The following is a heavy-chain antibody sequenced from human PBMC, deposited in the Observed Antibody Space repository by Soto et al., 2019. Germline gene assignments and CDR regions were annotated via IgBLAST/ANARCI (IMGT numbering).Heavy chain of an antibody. J-gene: IGHJ4*02. Sequence: QVQLVQSGAEVKKPGSSVTVSCKASGGTFSSYAISWVRQAPGQGLEWMGGIIPIFGTANYAQKFQGRVTITADESTSTAYMELSSLRSEDTAVYYCARGRLRPTRYYFDYWGQGTLVTVSS. CDR2: IIPIFGTA. V-gene: IGHV1-69*01. CDR1: GGTFSSYA. D-gene: IGHD5-12*01. CDR3: ARGRLRPTRYYFDY.